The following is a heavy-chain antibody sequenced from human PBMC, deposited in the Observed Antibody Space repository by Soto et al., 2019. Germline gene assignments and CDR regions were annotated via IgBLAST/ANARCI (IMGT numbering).Heavy chain of an antibody. CDR1: GGTFSSYA. Sequence: SVKVSCKASGGTFSSYAISWVRQAPGQGLEWMGGIIPIFGTANYAQKFQGRVTITADESTSTAYMELSSLRSEDTAVYYCATQPRTMIVVAASPRAPLDYWGQGTLVTVSS. D-gene: IGHD3-22*01. V-gene: IGHV1-69*13. CDR2: IIPIFGTA. J-gene: IGHJ4*02. CDR3: ATQPRTMIVVAASPRAPLDY.